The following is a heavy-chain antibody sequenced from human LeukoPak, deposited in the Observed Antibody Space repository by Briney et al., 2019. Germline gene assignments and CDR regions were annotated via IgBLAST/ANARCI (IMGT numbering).Heavy chain of an antibody. J-gene: IGHJ4*02. Sequence: GASVKVSCKASGGTFSSYAISWVRQAPGQGLEWMGGIIPIFGTANYAQKFQGRVTITADESTSTAYMELSSLRSEDTAVYYCARDRDGEYSYDHWGQGTLVTVSS. CDR3: ARDRDGEYSYDH. V-gene: IGHV1-69*13. CDR1: GGTFSSYA. CDR2: IIPIFGTA. D-gene: IGHD5-18*01.